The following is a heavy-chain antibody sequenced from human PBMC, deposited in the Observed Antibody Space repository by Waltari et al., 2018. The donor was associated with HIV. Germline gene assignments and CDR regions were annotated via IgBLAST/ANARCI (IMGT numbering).Heavy chain of an antibody. Sequence: EVQLVESGGGLVQPGGSLRLSCAASGFTFSSYWMSWVRQAPGKGLEWVANIKQDGSEKYYVDSVKGRFTISRDNAKNSLYLQMNSLRAEDTAVYYCARDESSGWSWGADYWGQGTLVTVSS. CDR1: GFTFSSYW. CDR3: ARDESSGWSWGADY. J-gene: IGHJ4*02. V-gene: IGHV3-7*01. D-gene: IGHD6-19*01. CDR2: IKQDGSEK.